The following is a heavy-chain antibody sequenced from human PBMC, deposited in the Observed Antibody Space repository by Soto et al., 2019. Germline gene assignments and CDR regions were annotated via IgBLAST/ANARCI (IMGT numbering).Heavy chain of an antibody. CDR2: ISFDGSNK. CDR1: GFTFSSFG. V-gene: IGHV3-30*18. D-gene: IGHD1-1*01. J-gene: IGHJ6*02. Sequence: GGSLRLSCAASGFTFSSFGMHWVRQAPGKGLEWVAVISFDGSNKYYADSVKGRFTISRDNSKNTLSLQMNSLKAEDTAVYYCAKDTSKYSNNWPAYYGLDVWGQGTTVTVSS. CDR3: AKDTSKYSNNWPAYYGLDV.